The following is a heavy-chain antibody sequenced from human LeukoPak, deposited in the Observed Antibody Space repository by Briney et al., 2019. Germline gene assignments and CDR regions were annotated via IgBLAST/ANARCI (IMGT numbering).Heavy chain of an antibody. J-gene: IGHJ4*02. Sequence: GGSLRLSCAASGFTFSSYAMSWVRQAPGKGLEWVSAISGSGGSTYYADPVKGRFTISRDNSKNTLYLQMNSLRAEDTAVYYCAKLSRDGYNWDKFFDYWGQGTLVTVSS. CDR2: ISGSGGST. CDR3: AKLSRDGYNWDKFFDY. CDR1: GFTFSSYA. V-gene: IGHV3-23*01. D-gene: IGHD5-24*01.